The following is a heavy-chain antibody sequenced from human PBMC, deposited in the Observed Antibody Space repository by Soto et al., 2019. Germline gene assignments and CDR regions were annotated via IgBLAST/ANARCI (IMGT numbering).Heavy chain of an antibody. J-gene: IGHJ4*02. V-gene: IGHV1-69*06. CDR1: GGTFSSYA. Sequence: ASVKVSCKASGGTFSSYAISWVRQAPGQGLEWMRGIIPIFGTANYAQKFQGRVTITADKSTSTAYMELSSLRSEDTAVYYCAREIYGTSGFYRRFDYWGQGTLVTVSS. CDR2: IIPIFGTA. D-gene: IGHD3-22*01. CDR3: AREIYGTSGFYRRFDY.